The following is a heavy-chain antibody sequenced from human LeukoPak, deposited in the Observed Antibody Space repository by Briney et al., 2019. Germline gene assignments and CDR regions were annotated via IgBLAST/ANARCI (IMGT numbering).Heavy chain of an antibody. CDR3: ARVNHIYCSGGSCYNWFDP. J-gene: IGHJ5*02. Sequence: ASVTVSCKASGYTFTSYGISWVRQAPGQGLEWMGWISAYNGNTNYAQKLQGRVTMTPATSTSTAYMELRSLRSADTAVYYCARVNHIYCSGGSCYNWFDPWGQGTLVTVSS. CDR1: GYTFTSYG. V-gene: IGHV1-18*01. D-gene: IGHD2-15*01. CDR2: ISAYNGNT.